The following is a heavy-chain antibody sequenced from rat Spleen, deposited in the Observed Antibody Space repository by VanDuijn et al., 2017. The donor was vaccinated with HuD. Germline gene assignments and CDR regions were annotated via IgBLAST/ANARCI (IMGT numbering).Heavy chain of an antibody. J-gene: IGHJ2*01. CDR3: ARYFDD. Sequence: EVQLVESDGGLVQPGRSLKLSCAASGFTVSDYYMAWVRQAPTEGLEWVATFSYDGSTTYYPDSVKGRFTISRDDAKNTQYLQMDSLRSEDTATYFCARYFDDWGQGVMVTVSS. V-gene: IGHV5-29*01. CDR2: FSYDGSTT. CDR1: GFTVSDYY.